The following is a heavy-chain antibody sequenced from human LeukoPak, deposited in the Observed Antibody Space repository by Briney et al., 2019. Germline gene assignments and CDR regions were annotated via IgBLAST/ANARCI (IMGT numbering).Heavy chain of an antibody. CDR2: IRYDGSNK. V-gene: IGHV3-30*02. Sequence: GGSLRLSCAASGFTFSSYGMHWVRQAPGKGLEWVAFIRYDGSNKYYADSVKGRFTISRDNSKNTLYLQMNSLRAEDTAVYYCAKERTYYYCSGSYYNWAFDIGGQGTILSVSS. J-gene: IGHJ3*02. CDR1: GFTFSSYG. D-gene: IGHD3-10*01. CDR3: AKERTYYYCSGSYYNWAFDI.